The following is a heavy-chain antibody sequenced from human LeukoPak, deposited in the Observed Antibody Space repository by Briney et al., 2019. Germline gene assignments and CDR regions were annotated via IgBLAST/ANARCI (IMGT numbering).Heavy chain of an antibody. Sequence: ASVKVSCKASGYTFTGYYMHWVRQAPGQGLEWMGWINPNSGGTNYAQKFQGRVTMTRDTSISTAYMELSRLRSDDTAVYYCARDRGGVRGAQGYWGQGTLVTVSS. V-gene: IGHV1-2*02. D-gene: IGHD3-10*01. CDR1: GYTFTGYY. CDR3: ARDRGGVRGAQGY. CDR2: INPNSGGT. J-gene: IGHJ4*02.